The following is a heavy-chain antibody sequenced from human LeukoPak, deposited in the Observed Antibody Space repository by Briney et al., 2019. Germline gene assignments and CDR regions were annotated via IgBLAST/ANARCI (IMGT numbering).Heavy chain of an antibody. D-gene: IGHD3-3*01. CDR3: ARGLWSGYYRYYYYYMDV. CDR1: GGSISSYY. Sequence: PSETLSLTCTVSGGSISSYYWSWIRQPPGKGLEWIGYIYYSGSTNYNPSLKSRVTISVDTSKNQFSLKLSSVTAADTAVYYCARGLWSGYYRYYYYYMDVWGKGTTVTVSS. V-gene: IGHV4-59*01. J-gene: IGHJ6*03. CDR2: IYYSGST.